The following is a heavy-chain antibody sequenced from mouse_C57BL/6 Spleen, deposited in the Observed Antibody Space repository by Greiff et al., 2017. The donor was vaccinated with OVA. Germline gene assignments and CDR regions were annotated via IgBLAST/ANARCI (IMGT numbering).Heavy chain of an antibody. CDR2: INYDGSST. D-gene: IGHD2-1*01. Sequence: EVKLMESEGGLVQPGSSMKLSCTASGFTFSDYYMAWVRQVPEKGLEWVANINYDGSSTYYLDSLKSRFIISRDNAKNILYLQMSSLKSEDTATYYCARGYYVYFDYWGQGTTLTVSS. J-gene: IGHJ2*01. CDR1: GFTFSDYY. CDR3: ARGYYVYFDY. V-gene: IGHV5-16*01.